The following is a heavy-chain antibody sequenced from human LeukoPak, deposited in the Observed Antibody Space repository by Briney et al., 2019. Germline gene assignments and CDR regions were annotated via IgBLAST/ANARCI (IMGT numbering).Heavy chain of an antibody. V-gene: IGHV3-30-3*01. CDR1: GFTFSSYA. Sequence: PGGSLRPSCAASGFTFSSYAMHWVRQAPGKGLEWVAVISYDGSNKYYADSVKGRFTISRDNSKNTLYLQMNSLRAEDTAVYYCARGRSPYYYGSGRAFDIWGQGTMVTVSS. D-gene: IGHD3-10*01. CDR3: ARGRSPYYYGSGRAFDI. CDR2: ISYDGSNK. J-gene: IGHJ3*02.